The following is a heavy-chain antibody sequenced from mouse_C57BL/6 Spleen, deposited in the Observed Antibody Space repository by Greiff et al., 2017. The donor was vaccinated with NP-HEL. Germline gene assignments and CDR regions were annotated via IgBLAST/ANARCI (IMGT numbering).Heavy chain of an antibody. CDR3: ARTDYDDGGYAMDY. CDR2: ISSGGSYT. CDR1: GFTFSSYG. V-gene: IGHV5-6*01. J-gene: IGHJ4*01. Sequence: EVQRVESGGDLVKPGGSLKLSCAASGFTFSSYGMSWVRQTPDKRLEWVATISSGGSYTYYPDSVKGRFTISRDNAKNTLYLQMSSLKSEDTAMYYCARTDYDDGGYAMDYWGQGTSVTVSS. D-gene: IGHD2-4*01.